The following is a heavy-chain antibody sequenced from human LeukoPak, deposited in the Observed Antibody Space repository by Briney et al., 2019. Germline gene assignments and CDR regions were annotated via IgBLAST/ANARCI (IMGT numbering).Heavy chain of an antibody. Sequence: PSETLSLTCTVSGYSISSGYYWGWIRQPPGKGLEGIGSIYYSGSTYYNPSLKSRVTISVDTSKNQFSLKLSSVTAADTAVYYCARHVAGGIYYFDYWGQGTLVTVSS. CDR3: ARHVAGGIYYFDY. CDR1: GYSISSGYY. V-gene: IGHV4-38-2*02. J-gene: IGHJ4*02. D-gene: IGHD2-21*01. CDR2: IYYSGST.